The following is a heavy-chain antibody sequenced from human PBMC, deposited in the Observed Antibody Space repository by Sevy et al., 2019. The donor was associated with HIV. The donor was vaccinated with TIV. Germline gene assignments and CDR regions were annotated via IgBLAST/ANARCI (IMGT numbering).Heavy chain of an antibody. Sequence: ASVKVSCKASGYTFTSYDINWVRQATGQGLEWMGWMNPNSGNTGYAQKFQGRVTMTRNTSISTAYMELSSLRSEDTAMYYCARGQSDYYDSSEGAFDIWGQGTMVTVSS. V-gene: IGHV1-8*01. CDR2: MNPNSGNT. CDR1: GYTFTSYD. CDR3: ARGQSDYYDSSEGAFDI. D-gene: IGHD3-22*01. J-gene: IGHJ3*02.